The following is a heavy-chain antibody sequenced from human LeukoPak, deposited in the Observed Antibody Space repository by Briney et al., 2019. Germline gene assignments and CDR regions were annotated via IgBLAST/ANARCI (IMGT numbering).Heavy chain of an antibody. J-gene: IGHJ4*02. D-gene: IGHD3-10*01. CDR1: GFTFSSYS. V-gene: IGHV3-21*01. CDR2: ISSSSSYI. Sequence: EGSLRLSCAASGFTFSSYSMNWVRQAPGKGLEWVSSISSSSSYIYYADSVKGRFTISRDNAKNSLYLQMNSLRAEDTAVYHCARDRVTMVRGVIIPNDYWGQGTLVTVSS. CDR3: ARDRVTMVRGVIIPNDY.